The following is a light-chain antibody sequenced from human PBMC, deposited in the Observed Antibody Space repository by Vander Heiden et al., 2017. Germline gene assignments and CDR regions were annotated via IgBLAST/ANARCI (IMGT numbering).Light chain of an antibody. Sequence: DIQMTQSLSSLSASLGDRVPLTCQASQDIRNFLNGYQKKQGKALKLWTVEASNWETEFQSRLGGGGSGKVSTSPIRSLQPEVMEIYYGHQYDKLPYTFGQGTKLEIK. CDR1: QDIRNF. V-gene: IGKV1-33*01. J-gene: IGKJ2*01. CDR3: HQYDKLPYT. CDR2: EAS.